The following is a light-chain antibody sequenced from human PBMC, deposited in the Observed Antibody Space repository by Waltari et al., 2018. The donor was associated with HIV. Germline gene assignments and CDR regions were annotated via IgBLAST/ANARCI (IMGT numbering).Light chain of an antibody. Sequence: QSALTQPASVSGSPGQSITISCTGTSSDVGGYNYVSWYQQHPGKAPKLLIFRNNQRPSGVPDRFSGSKSGTSASLAISGLRSEDEDEYYCAAWDDSLSGYVFGTGTKVTVL. CDR1: SSDVGGYNY. CDR2: RNN. V-gene: IGLV1-47*01. CDR3: AAWDDSLSGYV. J-gene: IGLJ1*01.